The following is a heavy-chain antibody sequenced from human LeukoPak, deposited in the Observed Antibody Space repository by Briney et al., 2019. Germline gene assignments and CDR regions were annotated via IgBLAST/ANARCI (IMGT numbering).Heavy chain of an antibody. CDR1: GYSFTTYW. D-gene: IGHD5-24*01. J-gene: IGHJ4*02. CDR2: IYPGDSDT. V-gene: IGHV5-51*01. Sequence: GESLKISCQGSGYSFTTYWIAWVRQMPGKGLEWIGIIYPGDSDTRYSPSSQGQVTMSADKSLSTAYLQWSSLKASDTAMYYCARKDNGYSLHPYDYWGQGTLVTVSS. CDR3: ARKDNGYSLHPYDY.